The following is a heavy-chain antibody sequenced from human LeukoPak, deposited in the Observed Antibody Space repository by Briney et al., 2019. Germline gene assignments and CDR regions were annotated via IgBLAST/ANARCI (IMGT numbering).Heavy chain of an antibody. CDR3: ARGGGGDWYGL. V-gene: IGHV4-34*01. D-gene: IGHD2-21*02. J-gene: IGHJ2*01. CDR1: GGSFSGYY. CDR2: INHSGSA. Sequence: SETLSLTCAVYGGSFSGYYWSWIRQPPGKGLEWIGEINHSGSANYNPSLKSRVTISVDTSKNQFSLKLSSVTAADTAIYYCARGGGGDWYGLWGRGTLVTVSS.